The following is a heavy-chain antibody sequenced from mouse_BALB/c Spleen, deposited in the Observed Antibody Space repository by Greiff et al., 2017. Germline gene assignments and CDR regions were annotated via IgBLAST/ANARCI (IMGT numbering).Heavy chain of an antibody. D-gene: IGHD2-1*01. Sequence: VQLQQSGAELVRPGASVTLSCKASGYTFTDYEMHWVKQTPVHGLEWIGAIDPETGGTAYNQKFKGKATLTADKSSSTAYMELRSLTSEDSAVYYCTRDGNYVSYYYAMDYWGQGTSVTVSS. CDR1: GYTFTDYE. CDR2: IDPETGGT. V-gene: IGHV1-15*01. J-gene: IGHJ4*01. CDR3: TRDGNYVSYYYAMDY.